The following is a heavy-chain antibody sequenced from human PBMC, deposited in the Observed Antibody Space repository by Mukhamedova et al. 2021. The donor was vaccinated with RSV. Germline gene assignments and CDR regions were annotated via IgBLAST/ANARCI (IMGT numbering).Heavy chain of an antibody. J-gene: IGHJ4*02. Sequence: PSLKSRVTISVDTSKNQFSLKLSSVTAADTAVYYCARRPSLWSGDYSAPFDYCGQGTLVTVSS. V-gene: IGHV4-34*01. D-gene: IGHD3-3*01. CDR3: ARRPSLWSGDYSAPFDY.